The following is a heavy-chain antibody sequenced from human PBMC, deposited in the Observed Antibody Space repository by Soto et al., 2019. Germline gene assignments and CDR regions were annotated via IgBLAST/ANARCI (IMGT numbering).Heavy chain of an antibody. D-gene: IGHD3-10*01. Sequence: QVQLVQSGAEVKKPVASVRVSCKTSGYTFSSYGITWVRQAPGQGLEWMGWISGYNGNTEYAQSLQGRVTMTIDTSTSTAYMELTSLRSEDTAIYYCARVYGSGSYSPGQYWGQGTLVNVSS. CDR2: ISGYNGNT. V-gene: IGHV1-18*01. CDR3: ARVYGSGSYSPGQY. CDR1: GYTFSSYG. J-gene: IGHJ4*02.